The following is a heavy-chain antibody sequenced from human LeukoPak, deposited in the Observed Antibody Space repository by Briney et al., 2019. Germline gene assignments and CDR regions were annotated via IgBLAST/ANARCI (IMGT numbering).Heavy chain of an antibody. D-gene: IGHD5-24*01. Sequence: SETLSLTCAHRGGSLRGYYGSWSPQPPGKGLEWIGYVYYSGSTNYNPSLKSRVTISVDTSKNQFSLKLSSVTAADTAVSYCASEAAEMATVSNSFYYWGQGTLVTVSS. V-gene: IGHV4-59*01. CDR1: GGSLRGYY. CDR3: ASEAAEMATVSNSFYY. J-gene: IGHJ4*02. CDR2: VYYSGST.